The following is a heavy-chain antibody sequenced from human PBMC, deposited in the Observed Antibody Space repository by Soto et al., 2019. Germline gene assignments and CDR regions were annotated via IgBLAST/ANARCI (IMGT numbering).Heavy chain of an antibody. CDR3: ARDRSDSSRADSFDI. V-gene: IGHV3-23*01. D-gene: IGHD6-6*01. J-gene: IGHJ3*02. CDR1: GFTFSTYA. CDR2: ISGSGGNST. Sequence: RLSCAASGFTFSTYAMSWVRQAPGKGLEWVSAISGSGGNSTFYGDSVKGRFTISRDNSKNTLYLQMNSLGAEDTAVYYCARDRSDSSRADSFDIWGPGTMVTVSS.